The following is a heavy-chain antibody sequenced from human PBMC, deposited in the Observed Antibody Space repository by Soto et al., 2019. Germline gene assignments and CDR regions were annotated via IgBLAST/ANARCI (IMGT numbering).Heavy chain of an antibody. CDR2: INPNSGGT. V-gene: IGHV1-2*02. Sequence: GASVKVSCKASGYTFTGYYMHWVRQAPGQGLEWMGWINPNSGGTNYAQKFQDRVTMTRDTSISTAYMELSRLRSDDTAVYYCARAVLRFLEWPQYDYWGQGTLVTVSS. CDR1: GYTFTGYY. D-gene: IGHD3-3*01. J-gene: IGHJ4*02. CDR3: ARAVLRFLEWPQYDY.